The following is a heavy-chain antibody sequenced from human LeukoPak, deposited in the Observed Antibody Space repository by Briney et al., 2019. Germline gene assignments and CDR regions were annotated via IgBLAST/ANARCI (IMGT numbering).Heavy chain of an antibody. CDR2: INPNSGGT. V-gene: IGHV1-2*02. D-gene: IGHD3-22*01. CDR1: GYTFTGYY. J-gene: IGHJ3*02. CDR3: ARDVYYYDSSGYQKAFDI. Sequence: ASVKVSCKASGYTFTGYYMHWVRQAPGQGLEWMGWINPNSGGTNYAQKFQGRVTMTRDTSISTAYMELSRLRSDDTAVYYCARDVYYYDSSGYQKAFDIWGQGTMVTVSS.